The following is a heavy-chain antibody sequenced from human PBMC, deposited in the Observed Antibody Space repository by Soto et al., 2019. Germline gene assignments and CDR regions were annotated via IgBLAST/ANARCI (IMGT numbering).Heavy chain of an antibody. D-gene: IGHD2-15*01. CDR1: GYTFTSYD. V-gene: IGHV1-8*01. J-gene: IGHJ4*02. CDR2: MNPNSGNT. CDR3: ARGHRVVAATHLSYYFDY. Sequence: ASVKVSCKASGYTFTSYDINWVRQATGQGXEWMGWMNPNSGNTGYAQKFQGRVTMTRNTSISTAYMELSSLRSEDTAVYYCARGHRVVAATHLSYYFDYWGQGTLVTVSS.